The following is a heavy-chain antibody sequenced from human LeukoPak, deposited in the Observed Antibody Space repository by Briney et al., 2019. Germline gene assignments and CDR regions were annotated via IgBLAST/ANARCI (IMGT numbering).Heavy chain of an antibody. V-gene: IGHV3-9*01. Sequence: PGGSLRLSCAASGFTFDDYAMHWVRQAPGKGLEWVSGISWNSGILDYADSVKGRFTISRDNAKNSLYLQMNSLRAEDTALYYCARPVGYSFGYFDYWGQGTLVTVSS. J-gene: IGHJ4*02. CDR1: GFTFDDYA. D-gene: IGHD5-18*01. CDR2: ISWNSGIL. CDR3: ARPVGYSFGYFDY.